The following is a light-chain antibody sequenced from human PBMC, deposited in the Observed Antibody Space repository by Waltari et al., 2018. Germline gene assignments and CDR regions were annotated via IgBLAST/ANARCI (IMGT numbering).Light chain of an antibody. V-gene: IGKV4-1*01. CDR2: WAS. CDR1: QSVLSSSNNKDY. CDR3: QQYYSTPPRT. J-gene: IGKJ1*01. Sequence: DIVMTQSPDSLAVSLGERATINCKSIQSVLSSSNNKDYLAWYQQKPGQPPKLLIYWASTRESGVPDRFSGSGSGTDFTLTISSLQAEDVAVYYCQQYYSTPPRTCGQGTKVEIK.